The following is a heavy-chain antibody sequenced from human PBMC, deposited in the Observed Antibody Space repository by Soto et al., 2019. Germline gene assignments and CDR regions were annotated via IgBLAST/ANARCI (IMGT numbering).Heavy chain of an antibody. CDR3: ARGLGEVDTVALGYYYYYHGMDV. V-gene: IGHV4-30-4*01. Sequence: SETLSLTCTVSGGSISSGDYYWSWIRQPPGKGLEWIGYIYYSGSTYYNPSLKSRVTISVDTSKNQFSLKLSSVTAADPAVYYCARGLGEVDTVALGYYYYYHGMDVWGKGTTVTVSS. D-gene: IGHD4-4*01. CDR2: IYYSGST. J-gene: IGHJ6*04. CDR1: GGSISSGDYY.